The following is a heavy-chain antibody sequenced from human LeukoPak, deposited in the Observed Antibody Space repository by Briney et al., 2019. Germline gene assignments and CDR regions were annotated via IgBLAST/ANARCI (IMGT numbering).Heavy chain of an antibody. D-gene: IGHD4-17*01. CDR2: INPSGGST. CDR3: ARCGDINWYFDL. V-gene: IGHV1-46*01. J-gene: IGHJ2*01. Sequence: ASVKVSCKASGYTFTSYGISWVRQAPGQGLEWMGIINPSGGSTSYAQKFQGRVTMTRDTSTSTVYMELSSLRSEDTAVYYCARCGDINWYFDLWGRGTLVTVSS. CDR1: GYTFTSYG.